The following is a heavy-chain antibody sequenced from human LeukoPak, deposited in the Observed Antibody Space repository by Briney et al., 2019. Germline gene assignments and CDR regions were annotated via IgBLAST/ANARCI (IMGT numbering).Heavy chain of an antibody. CDR1: GFTFSSYE. CDR2: ISSSSSTI. D-gene: IGHD7-27*01. V-gene: IGHV3-48*01. CDR3: ARDNWEYYFDY. J-gene: IGHJ4*02. Sequence: GGSLRLSCAASGFTFSSYEMNWVRQAPGKGLEWVSYISSSSSTIYYADSVKGRFTISRDNAKNSLYLQMNSLRAEDTAVYYCARDNWEYYFDYWGQGTLVTVSS.